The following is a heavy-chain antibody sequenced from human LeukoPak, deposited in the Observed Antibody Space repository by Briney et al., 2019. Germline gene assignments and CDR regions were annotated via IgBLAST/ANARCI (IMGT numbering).Heavy chain of an antibody. CDR1: GVTFNKYS. V-gene: IGHV3-66*01. CDR3: ARDGSFGRDV. D-gene: IGHD6-19*01. J-gene: IGHJ6*02. Sequence: GVLRLSCAASGVTFNKYSMIWVRQAPGKGLEWVSVIYSGGSTYYADSVKGRFTISRDNSKKTVYLQMNSLRVEDTGVYYCARDGSFGRDVWGQGTTVTVSS. CDR2: IYSGGST.